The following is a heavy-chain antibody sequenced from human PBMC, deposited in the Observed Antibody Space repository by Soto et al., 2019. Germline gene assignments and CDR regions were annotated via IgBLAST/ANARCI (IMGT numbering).Heavy chain of an antibody. J-gene: IGHJ4*02. Sequence: SETLSLTCAVSGGSISSGGYSWSWIRQPPGKGLEWIGYIYHSGSTYYNPSLKSRVTISVDRSKNQFSLKLSSVTAADTAVYYCARGYYDSSGYPDIDYWGQGTLVTVSS. CDR3: ARGYYDSSGYPDIDY. CDR1: GGSISSGGYS. V-gene: IGHV4-30-2*01. CDR2: IYHSGST. D-gene: IGHD3-22*01.